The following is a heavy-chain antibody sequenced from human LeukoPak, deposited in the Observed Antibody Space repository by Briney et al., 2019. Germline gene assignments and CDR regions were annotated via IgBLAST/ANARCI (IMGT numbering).Heavy chain of an antibody. D-gene: IGHD3-10*01. CDR1: GGSISNGGYS. J-gene: IGHJ4*02. V-gene: IGHV4-30-2*01. CDR2: IYHSGTT. CDR3: ARNYYGSGSFYVHN. Sequence: KTSQTLSLTCAVSGGSISNGGYSWSWIRQPPGKGLEWIGLIYHSGTTHYSPSLKSRLTFSLDKSKNQFSLKLTSVTAADTALYYCARNYYGSGSFYVHNWGQGTLVTVSS.